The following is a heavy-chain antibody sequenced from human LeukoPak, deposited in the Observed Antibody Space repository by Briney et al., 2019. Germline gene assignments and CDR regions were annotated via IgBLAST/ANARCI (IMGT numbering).Heavy chain of an antibody. CDR1: GFTFTDYY. J-gene: IGHJ4*02. V-gene: IGHV1-2*02. D-gene: IGHD3-10*01. CDR2: IDPNSGDT. CDR3: VRWKDYYGSGNRYFDY. Sequence: AAVKVSCKASGFTFTDYYIHWVRQAPGQGLEWMGWIDPNSGDTNYAQNFRGRVTMTRDTSITTSYMELSRLRSDDTAVYYCVRWKDYYGSGNRYFDYWGQGTLVTASS.